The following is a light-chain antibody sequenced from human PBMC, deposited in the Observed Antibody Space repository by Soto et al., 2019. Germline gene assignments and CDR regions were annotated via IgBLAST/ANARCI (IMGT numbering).Light chain of an antibody. J-gene: IGKJ5*01. CDR3: QQCVNWPPVT. CDR2: DAS. CDR1: QSVSRY. Sequence: EIVLTQSPGTLSLSPGERATLSCRASQSVSRYLAWYQQKRGQPPRLIIYDASERAPGIPARFSGSGSGTDFTLTISSLEPEDFAVYYCQQCVNWPPVTFGQGTRLEIK. V-gene: IGKV3-11*01.